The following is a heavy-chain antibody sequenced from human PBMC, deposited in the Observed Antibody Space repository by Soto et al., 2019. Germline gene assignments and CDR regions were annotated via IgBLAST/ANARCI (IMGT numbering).Heavy chain of an antibody. CDR2: IGTAGDT. CDR1: GFTFSSYD. D-gene: IGHD3-16*02. J-gene: IGHJ3*02. CDR3: ARGVVHDYIWGSYRYTHAFDI. Sequence: GGSLRLSCAASGFTFSSYDMHWVRQATGKGLEWVSAIGTAGDTYYPGSVKGRFTISRENAKNSLYLQMNSLRAGDTAVYYCARGVVHDYIWGSYRYTHAFDIWGQGTMVTVSS. V-gene: IGHV3-13*01.